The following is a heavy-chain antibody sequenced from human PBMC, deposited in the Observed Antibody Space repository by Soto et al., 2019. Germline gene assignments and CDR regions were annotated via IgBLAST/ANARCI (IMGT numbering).Heavy chain of an antibody. Sequence: SETLSLTCTVSGGSIRSDNYYWGWIRQPPGKGLEWIGYIFYSGSAHYNPSLRSRVTISVDTSKNQFSVKLNSVTAADTAVYYWASYFYDSSGHYSCLFDYWGPGTLVT. V-gene: IGHV4-30-4*08. CDR3: ASYFYDSSGHYSCLFDY. D-gene: IGHD3-22*01. J-gene: IGHJ4*02. CDR2: IFYSGSA. CDR1: GGSIRSDNYY.